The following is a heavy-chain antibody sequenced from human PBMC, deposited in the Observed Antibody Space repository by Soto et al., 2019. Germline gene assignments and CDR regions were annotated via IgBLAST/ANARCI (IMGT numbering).Heavy chain of an antibody. CDR1: GFTFNNAW. J-gene: IGHJ4*02. D-gene: IGHD1-1*01. V-gene: IGHV3-15*01. CDR2: IKSNTDGGTA. Sequence: GVSLRLSFAASGFTFNNAWMSWVRQAPGKGLEWVGRIKSNTDGGTADYAAPVNGRFTVSRDDSKNTVYLQMNSLKTEDTAVYYCATDLKTGTERGKFDYWGQGTLVTVSS. CDR3: ATDLKTGTERGKFDY.